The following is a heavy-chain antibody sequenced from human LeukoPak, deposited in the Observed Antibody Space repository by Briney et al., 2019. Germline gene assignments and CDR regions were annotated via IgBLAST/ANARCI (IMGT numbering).Heavy chain of an antibody. CDR3: ARSNQADDY. Sequence: GGSLRLSCAVSGFTFSDYYMSWVRQVPGKGLVWVARINPGGSSITYADSVKGRFTISRDNAKNTLYLQMDSLRAEDTGVYYCARSNQADDYWGQGTLVTVSS. D-gene: IGHD1-14*01. J-gene: IGHJ4*02. CDR1: GFTFSDYY. V-gene: IGHV3-74*01. CDR2: INPGGSSI.